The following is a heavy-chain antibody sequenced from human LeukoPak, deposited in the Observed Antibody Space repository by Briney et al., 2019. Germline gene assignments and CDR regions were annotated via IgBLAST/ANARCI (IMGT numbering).Heavy chain of an antibody. J-gene: IGHJ6*03. CDR1: GGSFSGYY. V-gene: IGHV4-34*01. CDR3: ARLVVRGVTYYYMDV. CDR2: INHSGST. Sequence: SDTLSLTCAVYGGSFSGYYWSWIRQPPGKGLEWIGEINHSGSTNYNPSLKSRVTISVDTSKNQFSLKLSSVTAADTAVYYCARLVVRGVTYYYMDVWGKGTTVTISS. D-gene: IGHD3-10*01.